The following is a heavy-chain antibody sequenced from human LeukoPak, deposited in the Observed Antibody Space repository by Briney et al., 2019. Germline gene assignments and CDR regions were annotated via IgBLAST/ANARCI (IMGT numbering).Heavy chain of an antibody. CDR3: AREGNAVAGTRDAFDI. CDR1: GGSISSYY. J-gene: IGHJ3*02. D-gene: IGHD6-19*01. CDR2: IYTSGST. Sequence: SETLSLTCTVSGGSISSYYWSWIRQPAGKGLEWIGRIYTSGSTNYNPSLKSRVTMSVDTSKNQFSLKLSSVTAADTAVYYCAREGNAVAGTRDAFDIWGQGTMVTVSS. V-gene: IGHV4-4*07.